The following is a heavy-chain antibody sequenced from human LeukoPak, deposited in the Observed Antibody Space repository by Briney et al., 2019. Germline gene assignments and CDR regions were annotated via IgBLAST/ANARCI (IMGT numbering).Heavy chain of an antibody. CDR1: GFTFSSYS. Sequence: GGSLRLSCAASGFTFSSYSFNWVRQVPGKGLEWVSSITTTFYTYYTDSVKGRFTISRDNAKNSLYLQMNSLRAEDTALYYCARDRLWGNFDYWGQGTLVTVSS. D-gene: IGHD3-16*01. V-gene: IGHV3-21*04. CDR2: ITTTFYT. CDR3: ARDRLWGNFDY. J-gene: IGHJ4*02.